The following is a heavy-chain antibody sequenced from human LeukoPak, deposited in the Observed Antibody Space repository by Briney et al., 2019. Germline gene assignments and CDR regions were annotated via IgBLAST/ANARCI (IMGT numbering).Heavy chain of an antibody. CDR3: ARHGLYSAAVAGFDY. CDR1: GGSISSYY. J-gene: IGHJ4*02. Sequence: KTSETLSLTCTVSGGSISSYYWSWIRQPPGKGLEWIGYIYYSGSTNYNPSLKSRVTISVDTSKNQFSLKLRSVTASDAGVYYCARHGLYSAAVAGFDYWGQGTLGTVSS. D-gene: IGHD6-19*01. V-gene: IGHV4-59*01. CDR2: IYYSGST.